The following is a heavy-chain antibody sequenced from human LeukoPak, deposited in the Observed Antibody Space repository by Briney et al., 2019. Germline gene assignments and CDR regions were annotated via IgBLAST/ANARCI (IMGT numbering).Heavy chain of an antibody. D-gene: IGHD5-12*01. CDR3: ARGGRRDIVAV. Sequence: PSETLSLTCTVSGGSISSYYCNWIRQPPGKGQQWIGNIFYSGSTNYNPSLKSRVTISVDTSKNQFSLKLSSVTAADTAVYYCARGGRRDIVAVWGQGTLVTVSS. CDR2: IFYSGST. V-gene: IGHV4-59*01. CDR1: GGSISSYY. J-gene: IGHJ4*02.